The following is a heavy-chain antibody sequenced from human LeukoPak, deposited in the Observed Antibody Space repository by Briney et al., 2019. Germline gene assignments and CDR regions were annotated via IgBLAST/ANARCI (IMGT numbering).Heavy chain of an antibody. CDR1: GVTFSSYW. CDR2: INQDGSEK. Sequence: GGALRLSCAASGVTFSSYWMSWVRQAPGRGGEGVAHINQDGSEKYYVDSVKARFNISRDNAKNSLYLQTNSLSAEDTAVYYCARKNGLDYWGQGTLVTVSS. J-gene: IGHJ4*02. CDR3: ARKNGLDY. V-gene: IGHV3-7*01.